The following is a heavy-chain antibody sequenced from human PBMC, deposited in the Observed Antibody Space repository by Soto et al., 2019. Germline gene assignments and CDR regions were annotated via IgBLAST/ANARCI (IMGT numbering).Heavy chain of an antibody. Sequence: GGFLRLSCAGSGFTFVDSYMSWIRQAPGKGLEWLSYISPGSRYPAYADSVKGRFTISRDNAKRSLYLQMMSLTAEDTAIYYCVRGGGGGLFDPWGQGTMVTVSS. V-gene: IGHV3-11*06. CDR1: GFTFVDSY. CDR3: VRGGGGGLFDP. J-gene: IGHJ5*02. D-gene: IGHD2-15*01. CDR2: ISPGSRYP.